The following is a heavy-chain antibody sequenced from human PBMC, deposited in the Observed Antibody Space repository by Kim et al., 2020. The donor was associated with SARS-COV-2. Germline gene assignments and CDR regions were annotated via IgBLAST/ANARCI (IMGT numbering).Heavy chain of an antibody. J-gene: IGHJ6*02. Sequence: GRFTNSRDNSKNTLYLQMNSLRAEDTAVYYCAKDTAQYDSSGYYYYGMDVWGQGTTVTVSS. CDR3: AKDTAQYDSSGYYYYGMDV. D-gene: IGHD3-22*01. V-gene: IGHV3-33*06.